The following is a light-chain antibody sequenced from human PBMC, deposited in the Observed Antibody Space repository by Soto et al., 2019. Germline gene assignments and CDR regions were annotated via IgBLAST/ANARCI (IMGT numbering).Light chain of an antibody. J-gene: IGLJ3*02. CDR1: SSDFGGSEF. CDR2: DAT. Sequence: QSALTQPRSVSASPGQSVAISCTKTSSDFGGSEFVSWYQQQPVKAPKLIIYDATQRPSGVPDRFSGSKSGDTASLTISGLQAEDEADYYCCSYTYTYSVFGGGTKRTVL. CDR3: CSYTYTYSV. V-gene: IGLV2-11*01.